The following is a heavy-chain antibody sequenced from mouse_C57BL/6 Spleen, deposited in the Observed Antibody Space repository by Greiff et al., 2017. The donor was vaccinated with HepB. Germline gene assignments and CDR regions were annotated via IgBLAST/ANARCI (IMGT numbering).Heavy chain of an antibody. Sequence: QVQLQQSGAELVKPGASVKISCKASGYAFSSYWMNWVKQRPGKGLEWIGQIYPGDGDTNYNGKFKGKATLTADKSSSTAYMQLSSLTSEDSAVYFCARPGGYYEEVNYAMDYWGQGTSVTVSS. J-gene: IGHJ4*01. D-gene: IGHD2-3*01. CDR3: ARPGGYYEEVNYAMDY. CDR1: GYAFSSYW. V-gene: IGHV1-80*01. CDR2: IYPGDGDT.